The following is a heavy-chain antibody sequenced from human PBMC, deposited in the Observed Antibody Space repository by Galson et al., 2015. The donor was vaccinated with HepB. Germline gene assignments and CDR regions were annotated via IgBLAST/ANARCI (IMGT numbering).Heavy chain of an antibody. CDR2: FNPSGGST. J-gene: IGHJ4*02. CDR1: GDTFINCY. D-gene: IGHD5-12*01. CDR3: ACGGYGRKFDY. Sequence: SVKVSCKASGDTFINCYMHWVRQAPGQGLEWMGIFNPSGGSTSYAQKFQGRVTMTRDTSTGTVYMELSSVRSEDTAVYYCACGGYGRKFDYWGQGTLVTVSS. V-gene: IGHV1-46*03.